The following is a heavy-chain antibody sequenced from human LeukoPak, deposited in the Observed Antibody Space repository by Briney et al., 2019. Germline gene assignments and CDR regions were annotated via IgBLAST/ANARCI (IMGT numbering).Heavy chain of an antibody. CDR1: GGSISSNSW. Sequence: PSETLSLTCAVSGGSISSNSWWSWVRQPPGKGLEWIGEIYHSGSANYNPSLKSRVTISVDMSKNQFSLKLSSVTAADTAVYYCAIGDVGLLWFGEPKPFDYWGQGTLVTVSS. D-gene: IGHD3-10*01. CDR3: AIGDVGLLWFGEPKPFDY. CDR2: IYHSGSA. J-gene: IGHJ4*02. V-gene: IGHV4-4*02.